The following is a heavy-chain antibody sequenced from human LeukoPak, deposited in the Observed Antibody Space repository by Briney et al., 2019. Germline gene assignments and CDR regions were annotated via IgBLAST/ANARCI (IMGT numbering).Heavy chain of an antibody. Sequence: GGSLRLSCAASGFTFSSYAMSWVRQAPGKGLEWVSTISGSGGSTYYADSVKGRFTISRDNSKNTLYLQMNSLRAEDTAVYYCAKDRTSSGWQFDYWGQGTLVTVSS. J-gene: IGHJ4*02. D-gene: IGHD6-19*01. V-gene: IGHV3-23*01. CDR1: GFTFSSYA. CDR3: AKDRTSSGWQFDY. CDR2: ISGSGGST.